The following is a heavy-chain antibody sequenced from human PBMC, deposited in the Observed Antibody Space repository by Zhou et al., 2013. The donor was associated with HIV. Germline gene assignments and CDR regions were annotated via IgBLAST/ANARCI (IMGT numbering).Heavy chain of an antibody. CDR2: INPNSGGT. Sequence: QLVQSGAEVKKPGASVKVSCKASGYTFTGYYLHWVRQAPGQGPEWMGWINPNSGGTNFAQRFQGWVTMTSDTSISTAYMELARLKSDDTAVYYCAREGSQYGSSSHNWYFDLWALAPWSLSPQ. CDR3: AREGSQYGSSSHNWYFDL. J-gene: IGHJ2*01. D-gene: IGHD6-6*01. CDR1: GYTFTGYY. V-gene: IGHV1-2*04.